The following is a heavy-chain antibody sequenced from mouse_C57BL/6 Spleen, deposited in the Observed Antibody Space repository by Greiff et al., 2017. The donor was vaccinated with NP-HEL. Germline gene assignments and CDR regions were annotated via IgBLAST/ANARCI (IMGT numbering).Heavy chain of an antibody. Sequence: VKLQQPGAELVKPGASVKLSCKASGYTFTSYWMHWVKQRPGQGLEWIGMIHPNSGSTNYNEKFKSKATLTVDKSSSTAYMQLSSLTSEDSAVYYCARSGYYSNYYAMDYWGQGTSVTVSS. CDR3: ARSGYYSNYYAMDY. J-gene: IGHJ4*01. D-gene: IGHD2-5*01. CDR1: GYTFTSYW. V-gene: IGHV1-64*01. CDR2: IHPNSGST.